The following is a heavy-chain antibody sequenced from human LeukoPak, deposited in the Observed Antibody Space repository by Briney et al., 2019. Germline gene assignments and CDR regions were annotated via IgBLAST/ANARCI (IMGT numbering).Heavy chain of an antibody. CDR3: ARDPGESAFDI. V-gene: IGHV3-21*01. CDR1: GFTFNSYS. Sequence: PGGSLRLSCAASGFTFNSYSMNWVRQAPGKGLEWVSSISQSGSFIYYADSVKGRFTISRDNAKKSLYLQMNSLRAEDTAVYYCARDPGESAFDIWGRGTMVTVSS. J-gene: IGHJ3*02. CDR2: ISQSGSFI. D-gene: IGHD3-16*01.